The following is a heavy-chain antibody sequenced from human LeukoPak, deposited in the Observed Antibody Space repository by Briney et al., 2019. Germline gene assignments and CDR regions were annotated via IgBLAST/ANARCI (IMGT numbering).Heavy chain of an antibody. Sequence: GGSLRLSCAASGFTFSSYAMSWVRQAPGKGLEWVSAISGSGGSTYYAYSVKGRFTISRDNSKNTLYLQMNSLRAEDTAVYYCAKVGRGYSYGSNDYWGQGTLVTVSS. CDR1: GFTFSSYA. D-gene: IGHD5-18*01. CDR2: ISGSGGST. CDR3: AKVGRGYSYGSNDY. V-gene: IGHV3-23*01. J-gene: IGHJ4*02.